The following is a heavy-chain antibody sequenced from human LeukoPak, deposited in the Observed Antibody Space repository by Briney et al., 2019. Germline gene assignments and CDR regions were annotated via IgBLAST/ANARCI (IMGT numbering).Heavy chain of an antibody. V-gene: IGHV4-4*02. D-gene: IGHD4-17*01. Sequence: PSDTLSLTCAVSADSISISNWWSWVRQPPGKGLDRIGEINHSGRTNYNPTLKSRVTISVDKSKNQFSLNLSSVTAADTAVYYCARDARANYGAAFDIWGQGSMVTVSS. J-gene: IGHJ3*02. CDR2: INHSGRT. CDR3: ARDARANYGAAFDI. CDR1: ADSISISNW.